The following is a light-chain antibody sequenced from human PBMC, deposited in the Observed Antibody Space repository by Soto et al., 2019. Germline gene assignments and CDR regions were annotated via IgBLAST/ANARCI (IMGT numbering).Light chain of an antibody. V-gene: IGKV3-11*01. CDR1: QSASSF. J-gene: IGKJ5*01. Sequence: ELVLTQSPATLSLSPGERATLACRASQSASSFVAWYQQKPCQAPSLLIHGASNRSTGIPARFSGSGSETDFTLTITSLEPEDSAVYFCQQRSNWPITFGQGTRLEIK. CDR3: QQRSNWPIT. CDR2: GAS.